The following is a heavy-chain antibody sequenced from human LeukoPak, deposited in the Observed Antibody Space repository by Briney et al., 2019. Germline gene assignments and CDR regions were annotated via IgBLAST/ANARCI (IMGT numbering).Heavy chain of an antibody. CDR2: ISYDGSNK. V-gene: IGHV3-30-3*01. Sequence: GRSLRLSCAAPGFTFSSYAMHWVRQAPGKGLEWVAVISYDGSNKYYADSVKGRFTISRDNSKNTLYLQMNSLRAEDTAVYYCARGALGYCSSTSCLFATFFDYWGQGTLVTVSS. CDR1: GFTFSSYA. D-gene: IGHD2-2*01. CDR3: ARGALGYCSSTSCLFATFFDY. J-gene: IGHJ4*02.